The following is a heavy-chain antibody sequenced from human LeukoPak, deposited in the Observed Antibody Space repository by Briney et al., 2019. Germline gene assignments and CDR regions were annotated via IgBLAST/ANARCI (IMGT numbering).Heavy chain of an antibody. V-gene: IGHV4-34*01. CDR1: GGSFSSYY. Sequence: SETLSLTCAVYGGSFSSYYWSWIRQPPGKGLEWIGEINHSGSTNYNPSLKSRVTISVDTSKNQFSLKLTSVTAADTAVYYCARARGGDGYNATSEGDWFDPWGQGTLVTVSS. CDR2: INHSGST. CDR3: ARARGGDGYNATSEGDWFDP. J-gene: IGHJ5*02. D-gene: IGHD5-24*01.